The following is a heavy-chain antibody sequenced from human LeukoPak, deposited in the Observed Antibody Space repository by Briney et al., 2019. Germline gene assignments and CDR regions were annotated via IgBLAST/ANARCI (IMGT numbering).Heavy chain of an antibody. V-gene: IGHV4-34*01. Sequence: PSETLSLTCAVYGGSFSGYYWSWIRQPPGKGLEWIGEINHSGSTNYNPSLKSRVTISVDTSKNQFSLKLSSVTAADTAVYYCARPHLGDPNSHAFDIWGQGTMVTVSS. D-gene: IGHD3-16*01. CDR2: INHSGST. J-gene: IGHJ3*02. CDR3: ARPHLGDPNSHAFDI. CDR1: GGSFSGYY.